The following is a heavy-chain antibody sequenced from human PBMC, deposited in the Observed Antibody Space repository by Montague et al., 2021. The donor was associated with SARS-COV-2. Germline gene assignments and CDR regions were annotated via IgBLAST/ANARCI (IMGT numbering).Heavy chain of an antibody. CDR1: GGSISGHY. CDR2: FDHSGDT. D-gene: IGHD3-16*01. Sequence: SETLSLTCSVSGGSISGHYCSWIRQPPGKGLEWIGNFDHSGDTKYNPSLKRRATISVDTSKNQFALRLHSVTAADTAVYYCAREFRIELWQTNWYFGLWGRGTLVTVSS. CDR3: AREFRIELWQTNWYFGL. J-gene: IGHJ2*01. V-gene: IGHV4-59*11.